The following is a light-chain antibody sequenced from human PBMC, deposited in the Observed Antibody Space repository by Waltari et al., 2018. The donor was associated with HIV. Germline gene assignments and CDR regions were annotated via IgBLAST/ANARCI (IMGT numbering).Light chain of an antibody. V-gene: IGLV1-40*01. Sequence: QSVLTQPPSVSGAPWQRVTISCTGDSSNIGAGYDVHWYQQLPGTAPKLLISDNVNRPSGVPAPFPGSQSGPPAPPANPGAQAEGGAGYLRPSYGRGLGWSVVRGGTK. CDR1: SSNIGAGYD. CDR2: DNV. CDR3: PSYGRGLGWSV. J-gene: IGLJ3*02.